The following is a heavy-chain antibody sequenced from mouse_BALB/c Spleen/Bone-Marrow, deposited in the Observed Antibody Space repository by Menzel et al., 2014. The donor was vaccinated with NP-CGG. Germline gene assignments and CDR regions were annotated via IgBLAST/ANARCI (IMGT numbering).Heavy chain of an antibody. Sequence: VQRVESGPEPVKPGASVRISCKASGYTFTNYYIHWVKQRPGQGLEWIGWIYPVNVHANFNEKFRGKATLTADKSSSTAYMQLSSLTSEDSAVYFCARWLLPYYAMDYWGQGTSVTVSS. J-gene: IGHJ4*01. CDR2: IYPVNVHA. CDR3: ARWLLPYYAMDY. V-gene: IGHV1S56*01. D-gene: IGHD2-3*01. CDR1: GYTFTNYY.